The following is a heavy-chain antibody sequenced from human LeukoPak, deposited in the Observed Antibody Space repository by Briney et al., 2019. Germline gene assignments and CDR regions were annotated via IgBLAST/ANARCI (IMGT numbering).Heavy chain of an antibody. J-gene: IGHJ4*02. Sequence: GGSLRLSCAASGFTFSSYWMSWVRQAPGKGLEWVANIKQDGSEKYYVDSVKGRFTISRDNAKNLLYLLMDSLRPEDSALYYCVKDAGIAARPWYFDSWGQGTQVIVSS. CDR2: IKQDGSEK. D-gene: IGHD6-6*01. V-gene: IGHV3-7*03. CDR1: GFTFSSYW. CDR3: VKDAGIAARPWYFDS.